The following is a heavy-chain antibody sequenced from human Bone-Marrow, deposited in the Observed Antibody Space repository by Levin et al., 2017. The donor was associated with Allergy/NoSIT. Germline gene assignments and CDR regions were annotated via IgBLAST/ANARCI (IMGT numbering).Heavy chain of an antibody. V-gene: IGHV3-23*01. J-gene: IGHJ4*02. CDR1: GFTFSSYA. D-gene: IGHD6-13*01. Sequence: ASVKVSCAASGFTFSSYAMSWVRQAPGKGLEWVSAISGSGGSTYYADSVKGRFTISRDNSKNTLYLQMNSLRAEDTAVYYCAKDHTKQQLVPLDYFDYWGQGTLVTVSS. CDR3: AKDHTKQQLVPLDYFDY. CDR2: ISGSGGST.